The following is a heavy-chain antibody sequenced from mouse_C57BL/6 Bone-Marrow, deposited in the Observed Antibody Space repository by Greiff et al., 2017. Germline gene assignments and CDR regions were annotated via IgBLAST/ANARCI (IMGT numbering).Heavy chain of an antibody. CDR3: ARERLRRRGYAMDY. CDR1: GYTFTSYW. D-gene: IGHD2-12*01. V-gene: IGHV1-55*01. Sequence: QVQLQQSGAELVKPGASVTMSCTASGYTFTSYWITWVKQSPGQGLEWIGDIYPGSGSTNYNEKFKSKATLTVDTSSSTAYMQLSSLTSEDSAVYYCARERLRRRGYAMDYWGQGTSVTVSS. CDR2: IYPGSGST. J-gene: IGHJ4*01.